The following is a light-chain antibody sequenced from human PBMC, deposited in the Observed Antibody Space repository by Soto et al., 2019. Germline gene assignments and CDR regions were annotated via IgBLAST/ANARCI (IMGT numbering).Light chain of an antibody. CDR1: QSVSNF. Sequence: EIVLTQSPATVSLSPGETATLSCRASQSVSNFLAGYQQKPGQAARILIYETDNRTTGIPDRFRGSASGTDFALTITRLEPEDFAVYHCQQHSSWPPTLGQGTKLEIK. J-gene: IGKJ2*01. CDR2: ETD. CDR3: QQHSSWPPT. V-gene: IGKV3-11*01.